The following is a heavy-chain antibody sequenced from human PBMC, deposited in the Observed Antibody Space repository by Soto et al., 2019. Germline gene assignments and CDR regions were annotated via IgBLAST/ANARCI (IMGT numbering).Heavy chain of an antibody. CDR3: ATHVRLGSSWHFDY. J-gene: IGHJ4*02. D-gene: IGHD6-13*01. V-gene: IGHV4-39*01. Sequence: SETLSLTCTVSGGSISSSSYYWGWIRQPPGKGLEWIGSIYYSGSTYYNPSLKSRVTISVDTSKNQFSLKLSSVTAADTAVYYCATHVRLGSSWHFDYWGQGTLVTVSS. CDR1: GGSISSSSYY. CDR2: IYYSGST.